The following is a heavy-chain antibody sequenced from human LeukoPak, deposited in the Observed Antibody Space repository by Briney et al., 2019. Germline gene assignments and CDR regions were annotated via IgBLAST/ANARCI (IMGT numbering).Heavy chain of an antibody. CDR2: TYYRSKWYN. J-gene: IGHJ3*02. V-gene: IGHV6-1*01. CDR3: ARAPITMVRGVTGEGDAFDI. CDR1: GDSVSSNSAA. Sequence: SQTLSLTCAISGDSVSSNSAAWNWIRQPPSRGLEWLGRTYYRSKWYNDYAVSVKSRITINPVTSKNQFSLQLNSVTPEDTAVYYCARAPITMVRGVTGEGDAFDIWGQGTMVTVSS. D-gene: IGHD3-10*01.